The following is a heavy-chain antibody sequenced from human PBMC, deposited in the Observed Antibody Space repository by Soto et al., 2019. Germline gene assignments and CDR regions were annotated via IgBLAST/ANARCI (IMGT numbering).Heavy chain of an antibody. CDR3: VSQRTSVLTQAYFDY. J-gene: IGHJ4*02. CDR2: VYYRGRS. D-gene: IGHD2-8*01. CDR1: GGSVSNSNYY. V-gene: IGHV4-39*01. Sequence: PSETLSLTCTVSGGSVSNSNYYFCWIRQSPGKGLEWIGSVYYRGRSYSKSSVKSRVTISVDTSKNQFSLNLNSVTASDTAVYFCVSQRTSVLTQAYFDYWGPGALVTV.